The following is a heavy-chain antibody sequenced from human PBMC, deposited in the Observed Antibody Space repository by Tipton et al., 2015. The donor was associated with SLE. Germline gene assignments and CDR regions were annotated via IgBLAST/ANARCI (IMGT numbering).Heavy chain of an antibody. V-gene: IGHV3-66*01. CDR1: GFAVNTNY. CDR3: ASGTSTSSYDAFDI. D-gene: IGHD6-6*01. J-gene: IGHJ3*02. Sequence: SLRLSCAASGFAVNTNYMSWVRQVPGKGLEWVSVTFSDGSTFYADSVKGRFTISRDNSKNTLDLQMNSLRAEDTAVYYCASGTSTSSYDAFDIWGQGTMVTVSS. CDR2: TFSDGST.